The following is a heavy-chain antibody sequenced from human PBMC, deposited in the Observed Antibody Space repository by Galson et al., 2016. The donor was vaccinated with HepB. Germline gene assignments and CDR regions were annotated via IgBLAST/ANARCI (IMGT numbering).Heavy chain of an antibody. Sequence: SLRLSCAASGFTFRSYWMHWVRQVTREGLVWVASINSDGCGINHADSVKGRFTISRDNAKNTLYLLMNSLRVEDTAVYFCARSFDAAGSRPLDHWGQGTLATVTS. CDR2: INSDGCGI. CDR3: ARSFDAAGSRPLDH. D-gene: IGHD6-13*01. V-gene: IGHV3-74*01. CDR1: GFTFRSYW. J-gene: IGHJ4*02.